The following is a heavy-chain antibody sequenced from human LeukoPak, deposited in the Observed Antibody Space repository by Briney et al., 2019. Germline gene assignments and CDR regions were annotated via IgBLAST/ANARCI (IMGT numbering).Heavy chain of an antibody. D-gene: IGHD3-22*01. V-gene: IGHV1-18*04. CDR1: GYTFTGYY. CDR3: ARGNTMISGVDWFDP. Sequence: GASVKVSCKASGYTFTGYYMHWVRQAPGQGLEWMGWISAYNGNTNYAQKLQGRVTMTTDTSTSTAYMELRSLRSDDTAVYYCARGNTMISGVDWFDPWGQGTLVTVSS. J-gene: IGHJ5*02. CDR2: ISAYNGNT.